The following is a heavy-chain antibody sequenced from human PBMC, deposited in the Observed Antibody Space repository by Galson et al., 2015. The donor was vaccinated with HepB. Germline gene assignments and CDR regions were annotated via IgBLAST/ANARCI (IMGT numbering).Heavy chain of an antibody. CDR3: AREGVWGYGSGSSHYNWFDP. V-gene: IGHV1-18*04. J-gene: IGHJ5*02. CDR2: ISAYNGNT. D-gene: IGHD3-10*01. Sequence: SVKVSCKASGYTFTSYGISRVRQAPGQGLEWMGWISAYNGNTNYAQKLQGRVTMTTDTSTSTAYMELRSLRSDDTAVYYCAREGVWGYGSGSSHYNWFDPWGQGTLVTVSS. CDR1: GYTFTSYG.